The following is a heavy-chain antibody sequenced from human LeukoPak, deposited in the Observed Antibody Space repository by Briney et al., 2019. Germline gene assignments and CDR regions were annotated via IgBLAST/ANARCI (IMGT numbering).Heavy chain of an antibody. D-gene: IGHD6-13*01. Sequence: ASVKVSCKASGYTFTSYDINWVRQATGQGLEWMGWMNPKSGNTGYAQKFQGRVTMTRDTSISTAYMELSRLRSDDTAVYYCARGVYAILGGLAAAGTIDYWGQGTLVTVSS. CDR3: ARGVYAILGGLAAAGTIDY. V-gene: IGHV1-8*01. J-gene: IGHJ4*02. CDR2: MNPKSGNT. CDR1: GYTFTSYD.